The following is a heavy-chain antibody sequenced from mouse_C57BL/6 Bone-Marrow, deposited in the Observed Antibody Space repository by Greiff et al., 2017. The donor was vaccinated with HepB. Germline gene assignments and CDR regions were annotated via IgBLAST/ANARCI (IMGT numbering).Heavy chain of an antibody. CDR2: IWTGGGT. CDR3: ARKRDSSGYDDAMDY. Sequence: VKLVESGPGLVAPSQSLSITCPVSGFPLTSYAISWVRQPPGKGLEWLGVIWTGGGTNYNSALKSRLSISKDNSKSQVFLKMNSLQTDDTARYYCARKRDSSGYDDAMDYWGQGTSVTVSS. V-gene: IGHV2-9-1*01. CDR1: GFPLTSYA. J-gene: IGHJ4*01. D-gene: IGHD3-2*02.